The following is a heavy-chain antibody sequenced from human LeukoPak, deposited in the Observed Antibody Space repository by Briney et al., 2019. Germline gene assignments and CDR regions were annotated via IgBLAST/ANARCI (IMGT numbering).Heavy chain of an antibody. CDR3: AKSLAGPPGFDY. J-gene: IGHJ4*02. CDR2: ISVSGGTT. V-gene: IGHV3-23*01. Sequence: PGGSLRLSCEASGFTFSTYAMSWVRQAPGKGLEWVSGISVSGGTTYYADSVKGRFTISRDNSKNTLFSQMNSLRAEDTAVYYCAKSLAGPPGFDYWGQGTLVTVSS. D-gene: IGHD6-19*01. CDR1: GFTFSTYA.